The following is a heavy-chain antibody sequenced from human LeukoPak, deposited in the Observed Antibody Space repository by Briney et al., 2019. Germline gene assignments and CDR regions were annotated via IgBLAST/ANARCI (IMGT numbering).Heavy chain of an antibody. CDR2: ISAYNGNT. V-gene: IGHV1-18*01. D-gene: IGHD5-18*01. Sequence: ASVKVSCKAPGYTFTNYGISWVRQAPGQGLEWMGWISAYNGNTNYAQKLQGRVTMTTDTSTSTAYMELRSLRSDDTAVYYCARGTSRYSYDEADYWGQGTLVTVSS. CDR1: GYTFTNYG. CDR3: ARGTSRYSYDEADY. J-gene: IGHJ4*02.